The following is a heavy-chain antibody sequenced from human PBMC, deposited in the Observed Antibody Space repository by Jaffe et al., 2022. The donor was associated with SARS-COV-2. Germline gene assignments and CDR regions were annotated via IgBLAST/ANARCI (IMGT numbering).Heavy chain of an antibody. CDR2: IFSNDEK. CDR1: GFSLSNARMG. CDR3: ARIVRGGITIFGPHPLSGMDV. J-gene: IGHJ6*02. D-gene: IGHD3-3*01. Sequence: QVTLKESGPVLVKPTETLTLTCTVSGFSLSNARMGVSWIRQPPGKALEWLAHIFSNDEKSYSTSLKSRLTISKDTSKSQVVLTMTNMDPVDTATYYCARIVRGGITIFGPHPLSGMDVWGQGTTVTVSS. V-gene: IGHV2-26*01.